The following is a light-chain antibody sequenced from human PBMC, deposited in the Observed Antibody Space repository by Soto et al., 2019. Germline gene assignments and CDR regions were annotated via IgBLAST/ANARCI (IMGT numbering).Light chain of an antibody. CDR3: QTWGTGFQV. V-gene: IGLV4-69*01. J-gene: IGLJ2*01. CDR1: SGHSSYA. Sequence: QPVLTQSPSASASLGASVKLTCTLSSGHSSYAIAWHQKQPGKGPRYLMALNNDGSHSKGDGIPDRFSGSSSGAERYLIISSLQSEDEADYYCQTWGTGFQVFGGGTKLTVL. CDR2: LNNDGSH.